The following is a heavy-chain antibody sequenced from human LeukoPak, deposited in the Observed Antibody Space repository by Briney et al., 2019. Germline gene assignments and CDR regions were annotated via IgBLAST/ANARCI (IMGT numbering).Heavy chain of an antibody. CDR1: GYSFTSYW. V-gene: IGHV5-51*01. Sequence: GESLKISCKGSGYSFTSYWITWVRQMPGKGLEWMGIIYPGDSDTRYSPSFQGQVTISADKSISTAYLQWSSLKASDTAMYYCARLRQGSTGWYSWFDPWGQGTLVTVSS. CDR2: IYPGDSDT. D-gene: IGHD6-19*01. J-gene: IGHJ5*02. CDR3: ARLRQGSTGWYSWFDP.